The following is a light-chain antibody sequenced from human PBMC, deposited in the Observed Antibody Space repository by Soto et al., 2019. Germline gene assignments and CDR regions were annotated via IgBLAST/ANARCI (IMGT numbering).Light chain of an antibody. CDR2: AAS. Sequence: DIQMTQSPSSLSASEGDRVTITCRARQGISNYLAWYQQKPGKVPKLLIYAASTLQSGVPSRFSGSGSGTDFTLTISSLQPEDVATYYCQKYNSAPLTFGGGTKVDIK. J-gene: IGKJ4*01. CDR1: QGISNY. V-gene: IGKV1-27*01. CDR3: QKYNSAPLT.